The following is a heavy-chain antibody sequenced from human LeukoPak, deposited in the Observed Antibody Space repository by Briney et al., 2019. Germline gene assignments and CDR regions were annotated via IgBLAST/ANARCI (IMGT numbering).Heavy chain of an antibody. D-gene: IGHD1-26*01. Sequence: WGSLRLSCAASGFTVSSNYMSWVRQAPGKGLEWVSVIYSGGSTYYAGSVKGRFTISRDNSKNTLYLKMNSLRAEDTAVYYCARATVHSGSYLGFDDWGQGTLVTVSS. V-gene: IGHV3-66*01. CDR2: IYSGGST. CDR3: ARATVHSGSYLGFDD. J-gene: IGHJ4*02. CDR1: GFTVSSNY.